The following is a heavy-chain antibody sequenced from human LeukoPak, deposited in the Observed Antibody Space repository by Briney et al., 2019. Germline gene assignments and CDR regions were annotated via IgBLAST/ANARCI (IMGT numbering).Heavy chain of an antibody. V-gene: IGHV3-23*01. CDR1: GFTFSSYA. Sequence: GGSLRLSCAVSGFTFSSYAMNWVRQAPGQGLEWVSTIRGNGGITSYEDSVKGRFTISRDNSKNTLFLQMNSLRAEDTAVYYCAPTLGGGSSDRLFDYRGQGTLVTVSS. J-gene: IGHJ4*02. CDR2: IRGNGGIT. D-gene: IGHD1-26*01. CDR3: APTLGGGSSDRLFDY.